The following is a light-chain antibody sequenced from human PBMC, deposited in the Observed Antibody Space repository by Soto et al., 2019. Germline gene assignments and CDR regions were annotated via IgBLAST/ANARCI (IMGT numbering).Light chain of an antibody. CDR1: ESVGAY. Sequence: EIVLTQSPGALSLSPGERATLSCWASESVGAYLAWYQQKPGQAPRLLIYGATKRTSGTPDRFSGTGSVTAFTLTISRLEPGDFAVYYCQQYANSPAITFGQGTRVEIK. V-gene: IGKV3-20*01. J-gene: IGKJ5*01. CDR2: GAT. CDR3: QQYANSPAIT.